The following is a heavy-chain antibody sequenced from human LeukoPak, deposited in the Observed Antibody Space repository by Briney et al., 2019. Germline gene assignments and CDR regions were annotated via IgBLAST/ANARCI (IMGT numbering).Heavy chain of an antibody. CDR3: TTGITMVRGVIHLIDY. CDR1: GFTFSNAW. J-gene: IGHJ4*02. V-gene: IGHV3-15*01. D-gene: IGHD3-10*01. Sequence: GGSLRLACAASGFTFSNAWMSWVRQAPGKGLEWVGRIKSKTDGGTTDYAAPVKGRFTISRDDSKNTLYLQMNSLKTEDTAVYYCTTGITMVRGVIHLIDYWGQGTLVTVSS. CDR2: IKSKTDGGTT.